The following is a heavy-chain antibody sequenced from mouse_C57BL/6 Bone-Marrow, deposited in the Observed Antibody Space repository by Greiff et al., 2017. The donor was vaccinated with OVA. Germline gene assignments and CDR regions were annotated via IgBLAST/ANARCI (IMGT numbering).Heavy chain of an antibody. J-gene: IGHJ1*03. D-gene: IGHD2-1*01. CDR3: ASLYYGNNYWYFDV. V-gene: IGHV1-50*01. CDR2: IDPSDSYT. CDR1: GYTFTSYW. Sequence: VKLQQPGAELVKPGASVKLSCKASGYTFTSYWMQWVKQRPGQGLEWIGEIDPSDSYTNYNQKFKGKATLTVDTSSSTAYMQLSSLTSEDSAVYYCASLYYGNNYWYFDVWGTGTTVTVSS.